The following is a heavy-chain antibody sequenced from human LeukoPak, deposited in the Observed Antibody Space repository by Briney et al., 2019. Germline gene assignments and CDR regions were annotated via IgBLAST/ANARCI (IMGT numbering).Heavy chain of an antibody. D-gene: IGHD4-17*01. CDR1: GFTVSTNY. J-gene: IGHJ4*02. CDR2: IYSGGGT. Sequence: GGSLRLSCAASGFTVSTNYMSWVRQAPGKGLEWVSLIYSGGGTYYADSVKGRFTISRDNSRNTLSLQMNSLRVDDTAVYYCARGFPTVTTWGYFDYWGQGALVTVSS. CDR3: ARGFPTVTTWGYFDY. V-gene: IGHV3-66*01.